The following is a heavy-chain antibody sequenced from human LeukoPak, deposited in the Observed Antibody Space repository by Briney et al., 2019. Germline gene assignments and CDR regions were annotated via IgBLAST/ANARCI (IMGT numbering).Heavy chain of an antibody. CDR3: AKCSANYYNDAFDM. V-gene: IGHV3-23*01. CDR2: IRGGGAGT. Sequence: GVSLTLSCAASGFTLSDYAMNWVRQAPGKGLEWVSFIRGGGAGTRYADPVQGRFIISRDNSKNTLYLQMNSLRVEDTATYYCAKCSANYYNDAFDMWGQGTMVTVSS. J-gene: IGHJ3*02. D-gene: IGHD3-10*02. CDR1: GFTLSDYA.